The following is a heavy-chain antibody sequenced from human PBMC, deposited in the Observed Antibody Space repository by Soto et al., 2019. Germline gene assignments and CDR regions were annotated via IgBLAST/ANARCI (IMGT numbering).Heavy chain of an antibody. CDR3: ARVALHDAFDI. J-gene: IGHJ3*02. CDR1: GGSISSGGYS. CDR2: IYHSGST. D-gene: IGHD4-4*01. V-gene: IGHV4-30-2*01. Sequence: QLQLQESGPGLVKPSQTLSLTCAVSGGSISSGGYSWSWIRQPPGKGLEWIGYIYHSGSTYYNPSLKSRVTISVDRSKNQFSLKLSSVTAADTAVYYCARVALHDAFDIWGQGTMVTVSS.